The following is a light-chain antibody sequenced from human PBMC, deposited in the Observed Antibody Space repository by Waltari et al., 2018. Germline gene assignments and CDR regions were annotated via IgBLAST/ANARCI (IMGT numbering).Light chain of an antibody. Sequence: IVMTQSPSSLSASVGDRVTITCRASQGISSALAWYQQKPGKAPKLLSYDASSLQSGVPSRFGGSGFGTDFALTITGLQPEDFGTYYCQQTASAPITFGRGTKVDIK. CDR2: DAS. CDR3: QQTASAPIT. V-gene: IGKV1-13*02. CDR1: QGISSA. J-gene: IGKJ1*01.